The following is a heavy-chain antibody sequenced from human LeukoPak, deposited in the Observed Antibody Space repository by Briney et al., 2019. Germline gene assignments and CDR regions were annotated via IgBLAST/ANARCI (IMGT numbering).Heavy chain of an antibody. J-gene: IGHJ6*03. CDR1: GFTFSDYY. CDR2: ISSSGSTI. Sequence: RGSLRLSCAASGFTFSDYYMSWIRQAPGKGLEWVSYISSSGSTIYYADSVKGRFTISRDNAKNSLYLQMNSLRAEDTAVYYCARRVYYYYMDVWGKGTMVAVSS. V-gene: IGHV3-11*01. CDR3: ARRVYYYYMDV.